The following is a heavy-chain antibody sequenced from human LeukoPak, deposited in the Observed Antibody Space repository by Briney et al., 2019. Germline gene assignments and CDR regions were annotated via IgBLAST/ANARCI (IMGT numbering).Heavy chain of an antibody. D-gene: IGHD6-13*01. Sequence: GVSLRLSCAASGFSFSSFGMHWVRQAPGKGLEWVAFVRYDGNNKYYADSVKGRFTISRGNSKSTLYLQMDSLRAEDTAVYYCAKDTAAAKYYFDYGGQGTLVTVSS. J-gene: IGHJ4*02. CDR3: AKDTAAAKYYFDY. CDR2: VRYDGNNK. V-gene: IGHV3-30*02. CDR1: GFSFSSFG.